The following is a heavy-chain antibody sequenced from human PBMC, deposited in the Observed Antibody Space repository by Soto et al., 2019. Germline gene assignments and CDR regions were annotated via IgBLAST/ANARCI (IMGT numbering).Heavy chain of an antibody. J-gene: IGHJ4*02. CDR3: AKDHASEQGSFDS. D-gene: IGHD6-13*01. CDR1: GFTFNIYG. Sequence: GGSRRLSCAASGFTFNIYGMHWVRQAPDKGLEWVALISYDGSNQYYADSVKGRFTISRDNSKNTLFLQMNSLSAADTAVYYCAKDHASEQGSFDSWGQGTLVTVSS. CDR2: ISYDGSNQ. V-gene: IGHV3-30*18.